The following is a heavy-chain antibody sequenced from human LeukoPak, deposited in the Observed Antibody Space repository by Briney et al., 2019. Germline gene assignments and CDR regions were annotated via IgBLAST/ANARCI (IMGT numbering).Heavy chain of an antibody. V-gene: IGHV1-24*01. Sequence: ASVTVSCKVSGYTLTELSMHWVRQAPGKGLEWMGGFDPEDGETIYAQKFQGRVTMTEDTSTDTAYMELSSLRSEDTAVYYCATMTTVTRDAFDIWGQGTMVTVSS. CDR1: GYTLTELS. CDR3: ATMTTVTRDAFDI. D-gene: IGHD4-17*01. CDR2: FDPEDGET. J-gene: IGHJ3*02.